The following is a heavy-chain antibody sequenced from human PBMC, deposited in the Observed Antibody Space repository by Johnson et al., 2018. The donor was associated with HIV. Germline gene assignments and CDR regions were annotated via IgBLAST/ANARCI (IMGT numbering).Heavy chain of an antibody. CDR2: ISYDGSNK. CDR3: TKDRTNWGYDAFDI. D-gene: IGHD7-27*01. V-gene: IGHV3-30*04. Sequence: QVQLVESGGGVVQPGRSLRLSCAASGFTFSSYAMHWVRQAPGKGLAWVAVISYDGSNKYYADSVKGRFTISRDNSENTMYLQMNRLRADDTAVYFCTKDRTNWGYDAFDIWGQGTMVTVSS. CDR1: GFTFSSYA. J-gene: IGHJ3*02.